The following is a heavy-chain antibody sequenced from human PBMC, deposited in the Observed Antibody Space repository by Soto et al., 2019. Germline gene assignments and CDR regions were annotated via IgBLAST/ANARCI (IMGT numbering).Heavy chain of an antibody. V-gene: IGHV2-5*02. J-gene: IGHJ4*02. CDR3: AHSRYSGYDYDY. CDR1: GFPLSTSGVG. D-gene: IGHD5-12*01. Sequence: QITLKESGPTLVKPTQTLTLTCTFSGFPLSTSGVGVGWIRQPPGKALEWLALIYWDDDKRYSPSLKSRLPIPHDPSKTQVVLTMTSMDPVDTATYSCAHSRYSGYDYDYWGQGTLVTVSS. CDR2: IYWDDDK.